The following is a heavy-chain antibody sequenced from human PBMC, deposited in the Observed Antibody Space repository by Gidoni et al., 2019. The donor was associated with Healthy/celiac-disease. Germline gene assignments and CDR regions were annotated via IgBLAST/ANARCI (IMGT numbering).Heavy chain of an antibody. D-gene: IGHD3-22*01. V-gene: IGHV3-23*01. CDR1: GFPFCSSA. Sequence: EVQLLESGGGLVQPGGSLRLSCAGFGFPFCSSAMSWVRQAPGTGLEWVSAISGSGGSTYYADSVKGRFTISRDNSKNTLYLQMKSLRAEDTAVYYCAKLSGDSSGYYPVHLGYWGQGTLVTVSS. CDR2: ISGSGGST. J-gene: IGHJ4*02. CDR3: AKLSGDSSGYYPVHLGY.